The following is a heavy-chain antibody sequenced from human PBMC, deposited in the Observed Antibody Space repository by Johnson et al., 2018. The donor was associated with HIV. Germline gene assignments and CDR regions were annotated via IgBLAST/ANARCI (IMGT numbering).Heavy chain of an antibody. J-gene: IGHJ3*02. CDR2: IKSKTDGGTT. CDR3: ASEWGSRHAFDI. Sequence: VQLVESGGGLVQPGGSLKLSCAASGFTFSNAWMSWVRQAPGKGLEWVGRIKSKTDGGTTEDAARVKGSITISRANSKNTLYLQMNSLRAEDTAVYYCASEWGSRHAFDIWGQGTMVTVSS. D-gene: IGHD1-26*01. CDR1: GFTFSNAW. V-gene: IGHV3-15*01.